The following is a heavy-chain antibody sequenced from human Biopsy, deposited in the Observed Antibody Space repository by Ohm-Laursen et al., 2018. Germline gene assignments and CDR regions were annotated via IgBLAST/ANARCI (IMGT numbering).Heavy chain of an antibody. Sequence: SSVKVSCNTSGGTFGSNDISWVRQAPGQGLEWMGGIIHHFGATDYAQKFQGRVSITADESTSTSYMELSSLTTEDTAIYYCARGPHSGSHSCFDYWGRGTLVTVSS. CDR1: GGTFGSND. CDR3: ARGPHSGSHSCFDY. J-gene: IGHJ4*02. D-gene: IGHD1-26*01. V-gene: IGHV1-69*01. CDR2: IIHHFGAT.